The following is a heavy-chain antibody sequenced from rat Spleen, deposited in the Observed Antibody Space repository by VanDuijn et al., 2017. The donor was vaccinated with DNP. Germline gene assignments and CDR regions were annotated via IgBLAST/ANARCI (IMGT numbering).Heavy chain of an antibody. J-gene: IGHJ2*01. D-gene: IGHD1-10*01. CDR1: GFTFSNYY. V-gene: IGHV4-2*01. CDR3: ARRGYKNSWYFDY. Sequence: EVQLVESGGGLVQPGGSMKLSCAASGFTFSNYYMAWVRQAPGKGLEWIGEINKDSRTIKYTPSLKDKFTISRDNAQNTLYLQMSKLGSEDTAIYYCARRGYKNSWYFDYWGQGVMVTVSS. CDR2: INKDSRTI.